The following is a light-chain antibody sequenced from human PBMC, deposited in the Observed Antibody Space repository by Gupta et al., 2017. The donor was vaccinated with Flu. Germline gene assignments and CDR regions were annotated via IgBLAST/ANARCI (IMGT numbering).Light chain of an antibody. J-gene: IGKJ1*01. CDR3: QLYTPSPPYT. CDR2: AAS. CDR1: QTIGPW. Sequence: DIQMTQSPSSLSASVGDRVTITCRASQTIGPWLAWFQQKAGKAPKSLIYAASTLQSGVPSRFSGSGSGTDFTLNISSLEPEDVATYYCQLYTPSPPYTFGQGTKVEIK. V-gene: IGKV1D-16*01.